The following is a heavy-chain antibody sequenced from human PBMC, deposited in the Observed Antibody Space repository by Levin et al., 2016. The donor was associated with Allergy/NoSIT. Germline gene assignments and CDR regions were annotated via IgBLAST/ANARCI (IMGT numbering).Heavy chain of an antibody. J-gene: IGHJ4*02. CDR1: GFSLNTHGMR. CDR3: ARVRPLGGSYYVFDY. V-gene: IGHV2-70*04. CDR2: IDWDDDE. D-gene: IGHD1-26*01. Sequence: SGPTLVKPTQTLTLTCSFSGFSLNTHGMRVSWIRQSPGKALEWLARIDWDDDEFYSPSLKTRLTISRDSSKNQVVLTMSNMDPVDTATYYCARVRPLGGSYYVFDYWGQGTLVTVSS.